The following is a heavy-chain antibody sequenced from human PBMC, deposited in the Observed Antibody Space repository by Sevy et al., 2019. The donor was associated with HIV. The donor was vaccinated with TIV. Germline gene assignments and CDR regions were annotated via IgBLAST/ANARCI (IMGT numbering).Heavy chain of an antibody. J-gene: IGHJ5*02. CDR1: GGSISSYY. V-gene: IGHV4-4*07. CDR2: IYTSGST. CDR3: ARDGGLATAGIPFWFDP. Sequence: SETLSLTCTVSGGSISSYYWSWIRQPAGKGLEWIGRIYTSGSTNYNPSLKSRVTMSVDTSKNQFSLKLTSATAADTAVYYCARDGGLATAGIPFWFDPWGQGTLVTVSS. D-gene: IGHD6-13*01.